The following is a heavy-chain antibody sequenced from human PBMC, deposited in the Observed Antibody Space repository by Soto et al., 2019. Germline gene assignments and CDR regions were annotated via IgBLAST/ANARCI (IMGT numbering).Heavy chain of an antibody. CDR1: GYTFTGYY. Sequence: QVQLVQSGAEVKKPGASVKVSCKASGYTFTGYYMHWVRQAPGQGLEWMGWINPNSGGTNYAQKFQGWVTMTRDTSISTAYMELSRLRSDDTAVYYCARVGCSGGSCYSGLDYWGQGTLVTVYS. V-gene: IGHV1-2*04. D-gene: IGHD2-15*01. CDR3: ARVGCSGGSCYSGLDY. CDR2: INPNSGGT. J-gene: IGHJ4*02.